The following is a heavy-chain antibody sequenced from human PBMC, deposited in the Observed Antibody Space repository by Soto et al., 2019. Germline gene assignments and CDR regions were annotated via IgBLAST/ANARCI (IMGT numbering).Heavy chain of an antibody. D-gene: IGHD2-2*01. Sequence: PGGSLRLSCAASGFTFRSYGIHWVRQAPGKGLEWVALIWFDGSKKYYVDSVKGRFAVSRDNSKNTLYLQMNSLRVEDTAVYYCARDRLVPYGSGMDVWGQGTTVTVSS. J-gene: IGHJ6*02. CDR2: IWFDGSKK. CDR3: ARDRLVPYGSGMDV. V-gene: IGHV3-33*01. CDR1: GFTFRSYG.